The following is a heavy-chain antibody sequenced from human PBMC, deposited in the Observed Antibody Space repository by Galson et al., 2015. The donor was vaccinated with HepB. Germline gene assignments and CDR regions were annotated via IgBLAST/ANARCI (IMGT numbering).Heavy chain of an antibody. J-gene: IGHJ4*02. D-gene: IGHD1-1*01. Sequence: SLRLSCAASGFTFSSYAMHWVRQAPGEGLEWVAVISYDGSNKYYADSVKGRFTISRDNSKNTLYLQMNSLRAEDTAVYYCARGGVLLEKGLDYWGQGTLVTVSS. CDR3: ARGGVLLEKGLDY. CDR1: GFTFSSYA. CDR2: ISYDGSNK. V-gene: IGHV3-30-3*01.